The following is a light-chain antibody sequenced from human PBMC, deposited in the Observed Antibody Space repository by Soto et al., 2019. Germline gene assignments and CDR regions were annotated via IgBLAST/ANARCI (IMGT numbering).Light chain of an antibody. CDR3: MQALQTPVT. J-gene: IGKJ3*01. Sequence: DIVMTQSPLSLPVTPGEPASISCRSSQSLLHSNGYNYLDWDLQKPGQSPHLLVYLGSNRASGVPDRFSGSGAGTDFTLKISRVEAENVVGYYCMQALQTPVTFGPGTKVHIK. CDR1: QSLLHSNGYNY. V-gene: IGKV2-28*01. CDR2: LGS.